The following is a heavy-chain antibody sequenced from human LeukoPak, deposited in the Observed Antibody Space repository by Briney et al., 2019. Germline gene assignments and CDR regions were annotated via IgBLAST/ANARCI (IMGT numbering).Heavy chain of an antibody. J-gene: IGHJ4*02. CDR3: ARAPEGSTSCFDY. Sequence: PSETLSLTCTVSGDSISSYYWSWIRQPPGKGLEWIGYIYHSGSTYYNPSLKSRVTISVDRSKNQFSLKLSSVTAADTAVYYCARAPEGSTSCFDYWGQGTRVTVSS. V-gene: IGHV4-59*12. D-gene: IGHD2-2*01. CDR2: IYHSGST. CDR1: GDSISSYY.